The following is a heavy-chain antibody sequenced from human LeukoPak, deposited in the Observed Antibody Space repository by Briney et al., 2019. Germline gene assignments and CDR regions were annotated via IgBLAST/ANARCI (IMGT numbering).Heavy chain of an antibody. CDR1: GYSFTSYW. CDR2: IYLGDSDT. J-gene: IGHJ4*02. D-gene: IGHD6-13*01. V-gene: IGHV5-51*01. CDR3: ARPLSSTWSGGYFVS. Sequence: GESLQISCKGSGYSFTSYWIGWVRQLPGKGLEWMGIIYLGDSDTRYSPSFQGQVTISADQSITTAYLQWGSLEPSDTGIYYCARPLSSTWSGGYFVSWGQGTLVTVSS.